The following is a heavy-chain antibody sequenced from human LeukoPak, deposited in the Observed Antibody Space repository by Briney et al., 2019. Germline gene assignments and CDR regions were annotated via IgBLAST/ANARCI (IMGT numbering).Heavy chain of an antibody. J-gene: IGHJ4*02. CDR1: GYTFTAYY. V-gene: IGHV1-2*02. CDR2: INPNSGGT. CDR3: ARDLGSSGWYGSYYFDY. Sequence: ASTKVSCKASGYTFTAYYIHWVRQAPGQGLEWMGWINPNSGGTNYAQKFQGRVTMTRDTSISTAYMELSRLRSDDTAVYYCARDLGSSGWYGSYYFDYWGQGTLVTVSS. D-gene: IGHD6-19*01.